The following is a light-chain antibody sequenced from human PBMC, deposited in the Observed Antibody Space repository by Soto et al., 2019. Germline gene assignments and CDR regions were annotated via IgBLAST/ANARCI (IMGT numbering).Light chain of an antibody. V-gene: IGKV1-5*01. J-gene: IGKJ4*01. Sequence: DIQMTQSPSTLSASVGDRVTITCRASQSISSWLAWYQQKPGKAPKLLIYDASSLESGVPSRFSGSGSGTEFTLTISSLQPDDFANYYCQQYNSYSVTFGGGTKVEIK. CDR3: QQYNSYSVT. CDR2: DAS. CDR1: QSISSW.